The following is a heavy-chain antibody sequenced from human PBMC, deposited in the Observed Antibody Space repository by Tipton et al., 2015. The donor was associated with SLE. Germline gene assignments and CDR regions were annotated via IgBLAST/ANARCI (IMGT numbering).Heavy chain of an antibody. Sequence: TLSLTCTVSGGSISSSSYYWGWIRQPPGKGLEWIGEIDESGNTNYNPSLKSRVTLSVDTSKKQFSLELTSVTAADTAVFFCARVKYLAFYYYMDVWGKGTTVTVSS. J-gene: IGHJ6*03. CDR2: IDESGNT. CDR3: ARVKYLAFYYYMDV. D-gene: IGHD2/OR15-2a*01. CDR1: GGSISSSSYY. V-gene: IGHV4-39*07.